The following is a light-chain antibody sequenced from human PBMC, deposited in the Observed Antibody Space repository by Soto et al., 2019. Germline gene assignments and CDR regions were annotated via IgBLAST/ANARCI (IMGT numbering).Light chain of an antibody. CDR3: QQYGSSRT. J-gene: IGKJ1*01. CDR2: GAS. CDR1: QSVSSSY. V-gene: IGKV3-20*01. Sequence: EIVLTQSPGTLSLSPGERATLSCRASQSVSSSYLAWYQQKPGQAPRLLIYGASSRATGIPDRFSGSGSGTHFTLTISRLEPEDCAVYYCQQYGSSRTFGQGTKVGIK.